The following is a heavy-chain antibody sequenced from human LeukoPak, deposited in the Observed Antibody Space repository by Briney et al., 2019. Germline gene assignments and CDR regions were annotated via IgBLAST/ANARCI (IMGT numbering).Heavy chain of an antibody. J-gene: IGHJ4*02. CDR2: ISAYNGNT. CDR1: GYTFTSYG. CDR3: ARVKYYYDSSGSFDY. Sequence: ASVKVSCKASGYTFTSYGISWVRQAPGQGLEWMGWISAYNGNTNYAQKLQGRVTMTTDTSTSTAYMELRSLRSDDTAMYYCARVKYYYDSSGSFDYWGQGTLVTVSS. V-gene: IGHV1-18*01. D-gene: IGHD3-22*01.